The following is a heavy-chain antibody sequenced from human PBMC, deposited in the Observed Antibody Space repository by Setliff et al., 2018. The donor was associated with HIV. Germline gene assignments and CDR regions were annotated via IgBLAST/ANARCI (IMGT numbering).Heavy chain of an antibody. CDR3: ARDRLIYYDSSGLDAFDI. CDR1: GFTFSSYA. D-gene: IGHD3-22*01. V-gene: IGHV3-30*01. CDR2: ISYDGSNK. J-gene: IGHJ3*02. Sequence: PGGSLRLSCAASGFTFSSYAMHWVRQAPGKGLEWVAVISYDGSNKYYADSVKGRFTISRDNSKNTLYLQMNSLRSEDTAVYYCARDRLIYYDSSGLDAFDIWGQGTMVTVSS.